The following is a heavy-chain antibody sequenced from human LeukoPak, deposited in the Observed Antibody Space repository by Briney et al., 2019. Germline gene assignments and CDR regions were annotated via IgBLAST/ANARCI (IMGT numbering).Heavy chain of an antibody. D-gene: IGHD3-10*01. Sequence: TSETLSLTCTVSGGSISSYCWSWIRQPPGKGLEWIGYIYYSGSTNYNPSLKSRVTISVDTSKNQFSLKLSSVTAADTAVYYCARERSAEHLLWFGETIPTPSYYFDYWGQGTLVTVSS. J-gene: IGHJ4*02. CDR1: GGSISSYC. CDR2: IYYSGST. CDR3: ARERSAEHLLWFGETIPTPSYYFDY. V-gene: IGHV4-59*01.